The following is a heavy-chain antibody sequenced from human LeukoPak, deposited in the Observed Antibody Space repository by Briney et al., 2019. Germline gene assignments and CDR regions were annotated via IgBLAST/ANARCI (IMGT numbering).Heavy chain of an antibody. V-gene: IGHV5-51*01. J-gene: IGHJ6*03. D-gene: IGHD2-21*01. Sequence: GESLKISCKAAGYSLTNYWIGWVRQMPGKGLEWMGLIYLGDFDTRYSPSFQGQVTISADKSISTAYLQWNSLKTSDTAMYYCASRASYFGGSEYHYYMEVWGKGTTVTVSS. CDR1: GYSLTNYW. CDR2: IYLGDFDT. CDR3: ASRASYFGGSEYHYYMEV.